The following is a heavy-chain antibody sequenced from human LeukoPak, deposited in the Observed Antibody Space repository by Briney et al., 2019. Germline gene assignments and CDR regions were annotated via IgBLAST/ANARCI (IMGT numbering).Heavy chain of an antibody. V-gene: IGHV1-18*01. CDR1: GYTFTSYG. D-gene: IGHD6-6*01. CDR3: ARGKESIAARWDYYYYYMDV. CDR2: ISAYNGNT. Sequence: ASVKVSCKASGYTFTSYGISWVRQAPGQGLEWMGWISAYNGNTNYAQKLRGRVTMTTDTSTSTAYMELRSLRSDDTAVYYCARGKESIAARWDYYYYYMDVWGKGTMVTVSS. J-gene: IGHJ6*03.